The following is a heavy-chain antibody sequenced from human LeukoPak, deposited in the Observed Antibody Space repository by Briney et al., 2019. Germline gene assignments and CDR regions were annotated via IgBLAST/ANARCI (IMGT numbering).Heavy chain of an antibody. CDR1: GYIFTTYW. D-gene: IGHD6-19*01. CDR3: AIQGSSGWDDAFDI. J-gene: IGHJ3*02. Sequence: RGESLKISCKGSGYIFTTYWLGWVRQMPGKGLEWMGIIYPGDSDTRYSPSFQGQVTISADKSISTAYLQWSSLKASDTAMYYCAIQGSSGWDDAFDIWGQGTMVTVSS. V-gene: IGHV5-51*01. CDR2: IYPGDSDT.